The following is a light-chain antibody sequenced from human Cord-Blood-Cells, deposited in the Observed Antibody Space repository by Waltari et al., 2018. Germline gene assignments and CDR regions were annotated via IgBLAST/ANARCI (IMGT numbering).Light chain of an antibody. J-gene: IGKJ2*01. V-gene: IGKV3-20*01. CDR3: QQYGSSSYT. CDR1: QSVSSSY. CDR2: GAS. Sequence: EIVLTQSPGTLSLSPGERANLPCRASQSVSSSYLAWYQQKPGQAPRLLIYGASSRATGIPDRFSGSGSGTDFTLTISRLEPEDFAVYYCQQYGSSSYTFGQGTKLEIK.